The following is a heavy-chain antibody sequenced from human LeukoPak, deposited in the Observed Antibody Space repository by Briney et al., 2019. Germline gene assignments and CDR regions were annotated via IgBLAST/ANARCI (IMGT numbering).Heavy chain of an antibody. J-gene: IGHJ3*01. CDR1: GFTFSSSA. CDR2: ISGGGGST. CDR3: AKDRWGGDAFDV. D-gene: IGHD7-27*01. V-gene: IGHV3-23*01. Sequence: GGSLRLSCAASGFTFSSSALSWVRQAPGKGLEWVSAISGGGGSTYYADSVKGRFIISRDNSKNTLYLQMDNLRAEDTALYYCAKDRWGGDAFDVWGQGTMVTVSS.